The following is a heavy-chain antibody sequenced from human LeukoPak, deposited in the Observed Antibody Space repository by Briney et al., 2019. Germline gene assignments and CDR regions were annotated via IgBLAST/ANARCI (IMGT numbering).Heavy chain of an antibody. CDR2: ISSSSSYI. D-gene: IGHD3-22*01. CDR3: ARGSYDSSGYYLYQRAY. Sequence: PGGSLRLSCAASGFTFSTYCMNWVRQAPGKGLEWVSSISSSSSYIYYADSLKGRFTISRDNAKNSLYLQMNSLRAEDTAVYYCARGSYDSSGYYLYQRAYWGQGTLVTVS. J-gene: IGHJ4*02. V-gene: IGHV3-21*01. CDR1: GFTFSTYC.